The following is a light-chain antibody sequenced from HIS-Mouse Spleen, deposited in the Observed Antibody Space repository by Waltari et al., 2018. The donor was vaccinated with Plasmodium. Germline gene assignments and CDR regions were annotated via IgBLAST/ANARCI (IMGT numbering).Light chain of an antibody. Sequence: QSALTQPASVSGSPGQPITTSCTGTSSDVGGYNYVSWYQQHPGKAPKLMIYDVSNRPSGVSNRFSGSKSGNTASLTISGLQAEDEADYCCSSYTSSSTPVFGGGTKLTVL. CDR2: DVS. J-gene: IGLJ2*01. CDR1: SSDVGGYNY. CDR3: SSYTSSSTPV. V-gene: IGLV2-14*03.